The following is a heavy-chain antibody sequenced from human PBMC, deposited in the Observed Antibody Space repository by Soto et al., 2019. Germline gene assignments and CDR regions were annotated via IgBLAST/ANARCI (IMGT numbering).Heavy chain of an antibody. CDR2: IYYSGST. Sequence: QVQLQESGPGLVKPSQTLSLTCTVSGGSISNGGYYWTWIRQHPGKGLEWIGHIYYSGSTSYSPSLKSRLTISVDTSKNQFSLKLSSLTAADTDVYYCAIAPIRHCGAANCYYYHFHGMDVWGQGTTVTVSS. CDR3: AIAPIRHCGAANCYYYHFHGMDV. V-gene: IGHV4-31*03. D-gene: IGHD2-21*01. J-gene: IGHJ6*02. CDR1: GGSISNGGYY.